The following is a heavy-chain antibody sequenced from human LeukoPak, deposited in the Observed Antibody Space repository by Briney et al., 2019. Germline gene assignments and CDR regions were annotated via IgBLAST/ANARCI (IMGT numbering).Heavy chain of an antibody. D-gene: IGHD6-13*01. CDR1: GFTFSSYA. J-gene: IGHJ6*02. Sequence: PGGFLRLSCAASGFTFSSYAMSWVRQAPGKGLEWVSAISGSGGSTYYADSVKGRFTISRDNSQDTLYLQMNGLRAEDTAVYYCAKAPRAAAGTYNGMDVWGQGTTVTVSS. V-gene: IGHV3-23*01. CDR3: AKAPRAAAGTYNGMDV. CDR2: ISGSGGST.